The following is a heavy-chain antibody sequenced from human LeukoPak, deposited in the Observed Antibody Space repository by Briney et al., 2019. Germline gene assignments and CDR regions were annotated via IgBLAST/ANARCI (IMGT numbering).Heavy chain of an antibody. J-gene: IGHJ6*02. V-gene: IGHV4-61*08. CDR1: GGSISSGGYY. D-gene: IGHD6-13*01. CDR3: ARDEQQLGPHYAMDV. CDR2: IYYSGST. Sequence: PSETLSLTCTVSGGSISSGGYYWRWLRQHPGKGLEWFGYIYYSGSTNYNPSLKSRVTISVDTSKNQFSLTLSSVTAADTAVYYGARDEQQLGPHYAMDVWGQGTTVTVSS.